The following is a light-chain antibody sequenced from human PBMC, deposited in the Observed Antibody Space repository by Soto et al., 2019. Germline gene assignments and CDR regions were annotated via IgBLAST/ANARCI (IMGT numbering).Light chain of an antibody. CDR2: QVS. CDR1: QSLVYGNGKTY. Sequence: DVVLTQSPLSLPVTLGQPAAISCRASQSLVYGNGKTYLDWFLQRPGQSPRRLLYQVSNRDSGVLDRFSGSGSRTDFTLTISRVEAEDIGVYYCMQGTHWPPTFGPGTKMDIK. V-gene: IGKV2-30*01. J-gene: IGKJ3*01. CDR3: MQGTHWPPT.